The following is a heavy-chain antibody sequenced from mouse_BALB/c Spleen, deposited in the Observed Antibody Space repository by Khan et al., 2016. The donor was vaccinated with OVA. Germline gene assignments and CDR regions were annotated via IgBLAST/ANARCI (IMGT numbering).Heavy chain of an antibody. CDR1: GLSIKDTY. J-gene: IGHJ2*01. CDR3: ARMVRK. CDR2: IVPSNGNT. Sequence: EVQLQESGAELVKPGATVKLSCTASGLSIKDTYMHWLKQWPEQGLEWIGRIVPSNGNTNSDPRIQGKAIIKATTSANTAYLQLSSVTSEDTAGYYCARMVRKWGQGTTLTVSS. V-gene: IGHV14-3*02. D-gene: IGHD1-1*02.